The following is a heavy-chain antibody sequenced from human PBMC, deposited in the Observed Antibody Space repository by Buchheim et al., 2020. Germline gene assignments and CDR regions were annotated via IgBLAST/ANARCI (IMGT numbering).Heavy chain of an antibody. Sequence: QVQLVESGGGVVQPGRSLRLSCAASGFTFSSYGMHWVRQAPGKGLEWVAVIWYDGSNKYYADSVKGRFTISRDNSKNTLYLQMNSLRAEDTAVYYCARDPARYSSSSNCFDPWGQGTL. CDR3: ARDPARYSSSSNCFDP. CDR1: GFTFSSYG. J-gene: IGHJ5*02. CDR2: IWYDGSNK. V-gene: IGHV3-33*01. D-gene: IGHD6-6*01.